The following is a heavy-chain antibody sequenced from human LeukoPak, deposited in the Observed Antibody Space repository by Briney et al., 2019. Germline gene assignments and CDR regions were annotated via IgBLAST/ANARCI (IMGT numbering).Heavy chain of an antibody. Sequence: TSETLSLTCGVYGGSFSGYYWSWIRQPPGKGLEWIGEINNSGSTNYNPSLKSRVTISLGTPKGRFSLNLSSVTAADTAVYYCARLSSGNCFDSWGQGTLVTVSS. CDR3: ARLSSGNCFDS. J-gene: IGHJ5*01. CDR2: INNSGST. CDR1: GGSFSGYY. D-gene: IGHD6-19*01. V-gene: IGHV4-34*01.